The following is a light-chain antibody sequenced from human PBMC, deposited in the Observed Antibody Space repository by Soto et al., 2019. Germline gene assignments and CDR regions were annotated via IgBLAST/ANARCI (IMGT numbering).Light chain of an antibody. J-gene: IGLJ1*01. V-gene: IGLV2-14*01. Sequence: SVLTQPASVSGSPGQSITISCPGTSSDVGGYNYVSWYQQHPGKAPKLMIYDVSNRPSGVSNRFSGSKSGNTASLTISGLQAEDEADYYCSSYTSSSTPFVFGTG. CDR3: SSYTSSSTPFV. CDR2: DVS. CDR1: SSDVGGYNY.